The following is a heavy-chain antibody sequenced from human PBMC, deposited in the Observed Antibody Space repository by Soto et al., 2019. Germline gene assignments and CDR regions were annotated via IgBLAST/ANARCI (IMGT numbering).Heavy chain of an antibody. CDR1: GFTFSSYA. J-gene: IGHJ6*02. CDR2: ISYDGSNK. Sequence: GGSLRLSCAASGFTFSSYAMHWVRQAPGKGLEWVAVISYDGSNKYYADSVKGRFTISRDNSKNTLYLQMNSLRAEDTAVYYCARNIDLSSSWYEEDYYYGMDVWGQGTTVTVSS. V-gene: IGHV3-30-3*01. D-gene: IGHD6-13*01. CDR3: ARNIDLSSSWYEEDYYYGMDV.